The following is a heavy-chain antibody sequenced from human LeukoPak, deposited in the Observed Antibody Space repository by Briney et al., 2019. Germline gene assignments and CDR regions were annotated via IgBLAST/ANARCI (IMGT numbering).Heavy chain of an antibody. CDR3: AGGTGSDSWYIDY. V-gene: IGHV3-48*03. CDR1: GFTFGSYE. CDR2: ISGSSSSSDGGAI. J-gene: IGHJ4*02. D-gene: IGHD6-13*01. Sequence: PGGSLRLSCAASGFTFGSYEMNWVRQAPGRGLEWVSYISGSSSSSDGGAIQYADSVKGRFTISRDNDKNSLYLQMNSLRDEDTAVYYCAGGTGSDSWYIDYWGQGTLVSVSS.